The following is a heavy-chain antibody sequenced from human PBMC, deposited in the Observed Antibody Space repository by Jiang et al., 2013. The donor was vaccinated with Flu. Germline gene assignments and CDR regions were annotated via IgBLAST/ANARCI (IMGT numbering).Heavy chain of an antibody. Sequence: VQLLESGGGVVQPGRSLRLSCAASGFTFSSYGMHWVRQAPGKGLEWVAVISYDGSNKYYADSVKGRFTISRDNSKNTLYLQMNSLRAEDTAVYYCAKDMDYDSSGYYRLMFTYFDYWGQGTLVTVSS. D-gene: IGHD3-22*01. CDR3: AKDMDYDSSGYYRLMFTYFDY. J-gene: IGHJ4*02. V-gene: IGHV3-30*18. CDR2: ISYDGSNK. CDR1: GFTFSSYG.